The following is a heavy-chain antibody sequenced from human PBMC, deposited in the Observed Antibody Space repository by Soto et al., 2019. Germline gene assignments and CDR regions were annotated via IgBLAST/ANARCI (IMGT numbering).Heavy chain of an antibody. V-gene: IGHV3-23*01. J-gene: IGHJ4*02. CDR1: GFTFSSHA. CDR3: AKGRFNFDY. CDR2: ISNSGVDT. Sequence: EVQLLESGGGLVQPGGSLRLSCAASGFTFSSHAMSWVRQAPGKGLEWVSGISNSGVDTFYAESVKGRFTVSRDNSKNTLYLQMNSLRVEDTAVYYCAKGRFNFDYWGQGTLVTVSS.